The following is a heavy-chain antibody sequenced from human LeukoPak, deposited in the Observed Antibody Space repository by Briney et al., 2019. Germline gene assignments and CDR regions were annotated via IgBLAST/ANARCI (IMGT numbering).Heavy chain of an antibody. J-gene: IGHJ4*02. V-gene: IGHV4-4*07. CDR2: IYTTGTT. CDR1: GGSISTYY. CDR3: ARDIAVAENIFAY. D-gene: IGHD6-19*01. Sequence: NPSEALSLTCTVSGGSISTYYWSWIRQPAGKGLEWIGRIYTTGTTNYNPSLKSRVTMSVDTSKNQFSLKLSSVTAADTALYYCARDIAVAENIFAYWGQGTLVTVSS.